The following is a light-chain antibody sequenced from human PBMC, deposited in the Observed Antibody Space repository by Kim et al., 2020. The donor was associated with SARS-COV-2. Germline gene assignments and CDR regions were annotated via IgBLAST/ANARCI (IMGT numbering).Light chain of an antibody. CDR2: TAS. CDR1: QGISTW. J-gene: IGKJ4*01. V-gene: IGKV1-12*01. Sequence: SPSVGDRVTITCRASQGISTWLAWYQQKPGKAPKLLIHTASTLQRGVSSRFSGSGSGTDFTLTISSLQPEDSATYYCQQTDSFPLTFGGGTKLEI. CDR3: QQTDSFPLT.